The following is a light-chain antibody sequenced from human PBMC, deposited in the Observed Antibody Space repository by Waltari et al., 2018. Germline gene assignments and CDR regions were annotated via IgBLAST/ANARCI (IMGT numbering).Light chain of an antibody. CDR3: SSYSSSSTLVV. V-gene: IGLV2-14*03. J-gene: IGLJ2*01. CDR1: SSDVGGYNY. CDR2: DVS. Sequence: QSALTQPASVSGSPGQSITISCTGPSSDVGGYNYVSWYQQHPGKAPKLMIYDVSNRPSGVSNRFSGSKSGNTASLTISGLQAEDEADYHCSSYSSSSTLVVFGGGTKLTVL.